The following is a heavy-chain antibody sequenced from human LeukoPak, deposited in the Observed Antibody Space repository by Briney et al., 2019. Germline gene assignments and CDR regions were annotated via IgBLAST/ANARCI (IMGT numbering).Heavy chain of an antibody. D-gene: IGHD6-6*01. CDR2: INHSGST. CDR1: GGSFSGYY. Sequence: SETLSLTCAVYGGSFSGYYWSWIRQPPGKGLEWIGEINHSGSTNYNPSLKSRVTISVDTSKNQFSLKLSSVTAADTAVYYCARVELDSSSEPGDWGQGTLVTVSS. V-gene: IGHV4-34*01. J-gene: IGHJ4*02. CDR3: ARVELDSSSEPGD.